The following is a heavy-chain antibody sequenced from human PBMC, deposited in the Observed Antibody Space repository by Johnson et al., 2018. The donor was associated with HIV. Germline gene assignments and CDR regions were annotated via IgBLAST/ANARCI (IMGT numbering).Heavy chain of an antibody. J-gene: IGHJ3*02. CDR2: IKQDGSEK. D-gene: IGHD5-24*01. CDR1: GFTFSSYW. CDR3: ARDHGMATIGDAFDI. V-gene: IGHV3-7*01. Sequence: VQLVESGGGVVQPGRSLRLSCAASGFTFSSYWMSWVRQAPGKGLEWVANIKQDGSEKYYVDSVKGRFTISRDNTKNSLYLQMNRLRVDEPAVYYCARDHGMATIGDAFDIWGQGTMVTVSS.